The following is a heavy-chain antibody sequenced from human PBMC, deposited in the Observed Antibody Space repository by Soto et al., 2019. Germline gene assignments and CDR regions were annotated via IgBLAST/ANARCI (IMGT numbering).Heavy chain of an antibody. J-gene: IGHJ6*02. CDR1: GFTFSSYA. Sequence: GGSLRLSCAASGFTFSSYAMHWVRQAPGKGLEYVSAMSSNRGSTYYANSVKGRFTISRDNSKNTLYLQMGSLRAEDMAVYYCVRDLIAVAGSYGMDVWGHGTTVTVSS. CDR2: MSSNRGST. V-gene: IGHV3-64*01. D-gene: IGHD6-19*01. CDR3: VRDLIAVAGSYGMDV.